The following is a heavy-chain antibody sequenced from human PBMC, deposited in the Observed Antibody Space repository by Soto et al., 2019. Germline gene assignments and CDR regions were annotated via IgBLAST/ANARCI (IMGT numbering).Heavy chain of an antibody. V-gene: IGHV4-34*01. D-gene: IGHD6-13*01. J-gene: IGHJ6*02. CDR3: ARDIAAARPGGMDV. Sequence: SETLSLTCAVYGGSFSGYYWSWIRQPPGKGLEWIGEINHSESTNYNPSLKSRVTISVDTSKNQFTLKLSSVTAADTAVYYCARDIAAARPGGMDVWGQGTTVTVSS. CDR2: INHSEST. CDR1: GGSFSGYY.